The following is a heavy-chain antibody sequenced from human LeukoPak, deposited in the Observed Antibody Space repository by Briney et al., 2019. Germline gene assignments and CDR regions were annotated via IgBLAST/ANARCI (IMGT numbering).Heavy chain of an antibody. V-gene: IGHV6-1*01. CDR1: GDSVSSNSAT. CDR3: ARGPSYFQH. Sequence: SQTLSLTCAISGDSVSSNSATWNWIRQSPSRGLEWLGRTYYRSKWYKYYAASVKGRITINPDTSKNHFSLQLNSVTPEDTAVYYCARGPSYFQHWGQGTLVTVSS. CDR2: TYYRSKWYK. J-gene: IGHJ1*01.